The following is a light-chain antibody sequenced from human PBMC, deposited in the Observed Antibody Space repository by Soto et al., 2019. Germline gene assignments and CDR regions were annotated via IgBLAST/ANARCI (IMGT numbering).Light chain of an antibody. Sequence: EILVTQSPAPLSLSPGERATLSCRASQSVISYLAWYQQKPGQAPRLLIYDASNRATGIPARFSGSGSGTDFTLTISSLEPEDFAVYYCQQRRNWPPVITFGQGTRLEIK. CDR3: QQRRNWPPVIT. CDR1: QSVISY. J-gene: IGKJ5*01. CDR2: DAS. V-gene: IGKV3-11*01.